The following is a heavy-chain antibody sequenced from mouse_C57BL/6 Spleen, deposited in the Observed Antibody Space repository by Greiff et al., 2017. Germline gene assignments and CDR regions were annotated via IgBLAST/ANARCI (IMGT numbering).Heavy chain of an antibody. V-gene: IGHV1-15*01. CDR1: GYTFTDYE. J-gene: IGHJ2*01. CDR3: TRGFDY. Sequence: VQLQESGAELVRPGASVTLSCKASGYTFTDYEMHWVKQTPVHGLEWIGAIDPETGGTAYNQKFKGKAILTADKSSSTAYMELRSLTSEDSAVYYCTRGFDYWGQGTTLTVSS. CDR2: IDPETGGT.